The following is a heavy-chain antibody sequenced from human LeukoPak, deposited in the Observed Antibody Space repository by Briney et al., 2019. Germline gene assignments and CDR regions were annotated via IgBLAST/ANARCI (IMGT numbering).Heavy chain of an antibody. CDR3: ASSMVRIKYYYYYMDV. V-gene: IGHV4-39*07. CDR1: GDSINIDFYY. D-gene: IGHD3-10*01. J-gene: IGHJ6*03. CDR2: IHYSGSN. Sequence: SETLSLTCSVSGDSINIDFYYWGWIRQPPGKGLDWIVNIHYSGSNYYNPSLKSRVTISVDRSKNQFSLKLSSVTAADTAVYYCASSMVRIKYYYYYMDVWGIGTTVIVSS.